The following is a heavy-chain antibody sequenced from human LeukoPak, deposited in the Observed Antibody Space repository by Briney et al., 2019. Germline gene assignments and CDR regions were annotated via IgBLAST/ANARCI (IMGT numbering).Heavy chain of an antibody. CDR2: ISYDGSNK. Sequence: GGSLRLSCAASGFTFSNYAMHWVRQAPGKGLEWVAVISYDGSNKYYADSLKGRFTISRDNSKNTLYLQVNSLIPEDTAVYYCAKVKEPYEVLYWFDPWGQGTLVTVSS. J-gene: IGHJ5*02. D-gene: IGHD1-14*01. CDR3: AKVKEPYEVLYWFDP. V-gene: IGHV3-30-3*01. CDR1: GFTFSNYA.